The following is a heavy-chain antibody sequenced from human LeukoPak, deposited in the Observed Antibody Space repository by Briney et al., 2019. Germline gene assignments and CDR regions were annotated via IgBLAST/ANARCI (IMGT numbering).Heavy chain of an antibody. CDR1: GYIFAAYD. CDR2: INPNTGGA. CDR3: AGDRNGGNAGGGDS. V-gene: IGHV1-2*02. Sequence: GASVKVSCKASGYIFAAYDIHWVRQAPQLGLAWLGWINPNTGGANYVQKFLVRVNMTWDTFISTGYMELTRMTFDDTAIYYCAGDRNGGNAGGGDSWGKGTLVTVSS. D-gene: IGHD1-1*01. J-gene: IGHJ4*02.